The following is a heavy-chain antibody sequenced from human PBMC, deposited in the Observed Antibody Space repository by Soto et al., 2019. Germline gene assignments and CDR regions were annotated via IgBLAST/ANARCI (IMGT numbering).Heavy chain of an antibody. J-gene: IGHJ4*02. CDR1: GFTFSSYG. V-gene: IGHV3-30*18. CDR3: AKDGLSGYESYFDY. D-gene: IGHD5-12*01. CDR2: ISYDGSNK. Sequence: GGSLRLSCAASGFTFSSYGMHWVRQALGKGLEWVAVISYDGSNKYYADSVKGRFTISRDNSKNTLYLQMNSLRAEDTAVYYCAKDGLSGYESYFDYWGQGTLVTVSS.